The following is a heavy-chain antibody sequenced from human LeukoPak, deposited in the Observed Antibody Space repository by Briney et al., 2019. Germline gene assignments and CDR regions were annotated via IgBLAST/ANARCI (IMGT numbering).Heavy chain of an antibody. CDR1: GGSFSGYY. CDR3: ARGWRIAVASNFQH. D-gene: IGHD6-19*01. J-gene: IGHJ1*01. Sequence: PSETLSLTCAVYGGSFSGYYWSWIRQPPGKGLEWIGEINHSGSTNYNPSLKSRVTISVDTSKNQFSLKLSSVTAADTAVYYCARGWRIAVASNFQHWGQGTLVTVSS. CDR2: INHSGST. V-gene: IGHV4-34*01.